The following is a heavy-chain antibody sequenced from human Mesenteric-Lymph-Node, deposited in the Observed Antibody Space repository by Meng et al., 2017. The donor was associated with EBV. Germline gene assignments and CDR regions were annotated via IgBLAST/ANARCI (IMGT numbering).Heavy chain of an antibody. Sequence: ESGPRLVKPSQTLSLTCAVSGGPVTSGGYYWSWIRQSPGKGLEWIGFIYYSGSSYYNPSLKSRVTISVDTSKNQFSLTLSSVTAADTAVYYCAVSGYSGYDYGMDVWGLGTMVTVSS. CDR1: GGPVTSGGYY. CDR3: AVSGYSGYDYGMDV. J-gene: IGHJ6*04. CDR2: IYYSGSS. V-gene: IGHV4-30-4*01. D-gene: IGHD5-12*01.